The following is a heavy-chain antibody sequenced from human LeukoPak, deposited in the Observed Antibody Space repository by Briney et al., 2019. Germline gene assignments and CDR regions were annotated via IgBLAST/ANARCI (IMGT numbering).Heavy chain of an antibody. V-gene: IGHV3-74*01. CDR1: GLTFSSHW. CDR3: VSFYETY. Sequence: QSGGSLRLSCAASGLTFSSHWMHWVRQAPGKGLVWVSRITNDGSSTTYADSVKGRFTISKDNAKNTVYLQMNSLRAEDTAVYYCVSFYETYWGRGTLVTVSS. J-gene: IGHJ4*02. D-gene: IGHD2/OR15-2a*01. CDR2: ITNDGSST.